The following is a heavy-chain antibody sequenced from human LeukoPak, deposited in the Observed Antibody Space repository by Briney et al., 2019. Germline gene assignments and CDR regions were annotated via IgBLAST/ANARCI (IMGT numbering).Heavy chain of an antibody. CDR1: GVSISSHY. CDR3: ARDWRYCSVGSCSYYFDY. D-gene: IGHD2-15*01. V-gene: IGHV4-4*07. CDR2: IYTSGST. J-gene: IGHJ4*02. Sequence: PSETLSPTCSVSGVSISSHYWSWIRQPAGEGLEWIGRIYTSGSTKYNPSLNSRVTISVDKSKNHLSLNLSSVTAADTAFYYCARDWRYCSVGSCSYYFDYWGQGALVTVSS.